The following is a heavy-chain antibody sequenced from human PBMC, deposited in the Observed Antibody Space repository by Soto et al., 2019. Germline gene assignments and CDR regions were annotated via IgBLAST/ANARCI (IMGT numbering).Heavy chain of an antibody. J-gene: IGHJ4*02. D-gene: IGHD3-22*01. CDR3: ARYLAYYYDSSGSPGHFDY. V-gene: IGHV4-34*10. Sequence: SQTRSLTCGVGGGSCSRYISTCIRQTPGKGLQWIGQINHSGSANYSPSFQGQVTISADKSISTAYLQWSSLKASDTAMYYCARYLAYYYDSSGSPGHFDYWGQGTLVTVSS. CDR2: INHSGSA. CDR1: GGSCSRYI.